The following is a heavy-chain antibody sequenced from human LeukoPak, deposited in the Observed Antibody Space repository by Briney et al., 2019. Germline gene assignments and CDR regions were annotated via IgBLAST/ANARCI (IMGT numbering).Heavy chain of an antibody. D-gene: IGHD3-16*01. CDR2: INTDGSTT. CDR3: GKDVEAKGEYFFDY. CDR1: GFSFSTYW. V-gene: IGHV3-74*01. Sequence: AGSLRLSCAASGFSFSTYWMHWVRQAPGKGLVWVSRINTDGSTTTYADSVKGRFTISRDNAKNTRYLQMNSLRAEDTSVYCCGKDVEAKGEYFFDYWGQGTLVTVSS. J-gene: IGHJ4*02.